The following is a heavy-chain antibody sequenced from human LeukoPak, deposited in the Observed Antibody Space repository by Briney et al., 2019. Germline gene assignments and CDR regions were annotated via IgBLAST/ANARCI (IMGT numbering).Heavy chain of an antibody. D-gene: IGHD2-21*02. CDR1: GGSISNYY. CDR3: AREVPDCGDDCHLDS. J-gene: IGHJ4*02. V-gene: IGHV4-59*01. CDR2: ISYTGST. Sequence: SETLSLTCTVSGGSISNYYWSWIRQPPGKGLEWIAYISYTGSTNYNPSLKSRVTISVDTSKNQFSLKVSSVTAADTAMYYCAREVPDCGDDCHLDSWGQGTLVTVSS.